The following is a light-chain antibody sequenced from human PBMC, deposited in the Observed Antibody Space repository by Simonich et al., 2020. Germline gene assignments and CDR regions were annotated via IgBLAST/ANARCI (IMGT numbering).Light chain of an antibody. Sequence: QSALTQPASVSGSPGQSITISCTGTNSDVGSYNLVSGYQQHPGKAPKLMIYDVSKRPSGVPDRFSGSKSGNTASLTISGLQAEDEADYYCCSYAGSYTLVFGGGTKLTVL. CDR3: CSYAGSYTLV. J-gene: IGLJ2*01. V-gene: IGLV2-11*01. CDR1: NSDVGSYNL. CDR2: DVS.